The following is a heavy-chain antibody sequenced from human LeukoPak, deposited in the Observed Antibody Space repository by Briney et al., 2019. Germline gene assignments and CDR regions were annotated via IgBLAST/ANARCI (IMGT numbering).Heavy chain of an antibody. J-gene: IGHJ4*02. D-gene: IGHD3-22*01. CDR2: IIPIFGTA. V-gene: IGHV1-69*05. Sequence: GASVKVSCKASGYTFTSYDINWVRRATGQGLEWMGWIIPIFGTANYAQKFQGRVTITTDESTSTAYMELSSLRSEDTAVYYCARTAETIYYYDSSGYEPTFDYWGQGTLVTVSS. CDR3: ARTAETIYYYDSSGYEPTFDY. CDR1: GYTFTSYD.